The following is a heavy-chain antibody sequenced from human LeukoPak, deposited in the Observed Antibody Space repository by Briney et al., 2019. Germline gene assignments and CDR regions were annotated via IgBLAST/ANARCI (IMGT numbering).Heavy chain of an antibody. V-gene: IGHV3-23*01. Sequence: GGSLRLSCAASGCTFSSYAMSWVRQAPGKGLEWVSAISGSGGSTYYADSVKGRFTISRDNSKNTLYLQMNSLRAEDTAVYYCAKSPSSYYYYYMDVWGKGTTVTVSS. J-gene: IGHJ6*03. CDR1: GCTFSSYA. CDR3: AKSPSSYYYYYMDV. CDR2: ISGSGGST.